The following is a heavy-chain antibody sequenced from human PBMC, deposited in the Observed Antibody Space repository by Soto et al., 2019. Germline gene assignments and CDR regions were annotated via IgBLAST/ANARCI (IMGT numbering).Heavy chain of an antibody. V-gene: IGHV1-69*01. D-gene: IGHD1-26*01. CDR2: IIPIFGTA. Sequence: QVQLVQSGAEVKKPGSSVKVSCKASGGTFSSYAISWVRQAPGQGLEWMGGIIPIFGTANYAQKFQGRVTITADESTSTAYMGLSSLSSEDTAVYYCARVSIVGATTSLLYYYGMDVWGQGATVTVSS. CDR3: ARVSIVGATTSLLYYYGMDV. J-gene: IGHJ6*02. CDR1: GGTFSSYA.